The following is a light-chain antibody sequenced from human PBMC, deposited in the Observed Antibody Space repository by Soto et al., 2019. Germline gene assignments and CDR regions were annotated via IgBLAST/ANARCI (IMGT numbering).Light chain of an antibody. CDR2: AAY. CDR1: QAISNY. CDR3: QQLNSYPIT. V-gene: IGKV1-9*01. J-gene: IGKJ5*01. Sequence: IQLTQSPSTLSAFLGHRLPLTCRASQAISNYLAWYQQKPGKAPKLLIYAAYTLQSGVPSRFGGSGSGTDFTLTISSLQPEDFATYYCQQLNSYPITFGQGTRLEIK.